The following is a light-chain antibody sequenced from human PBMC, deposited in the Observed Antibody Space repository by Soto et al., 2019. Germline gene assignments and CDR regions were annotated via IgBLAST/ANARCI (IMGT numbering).Light chain of an antibody. CDR3: QQHSNWPPWT. CDR2: DAS. CDR1: QSVSSY. Sequence: EIVLTQSPATLSLSPGERATLSCRASQSVSSYLAWYQQKPGQAPRLLIYDASTSATGIPARFSGSGSGTEFTLTISSLEPEDFAVYYCQQHSNWPPWTFGQGTKVEIK. J-gene: IGKJ1*01. V-gene: IGKV3-11*01.